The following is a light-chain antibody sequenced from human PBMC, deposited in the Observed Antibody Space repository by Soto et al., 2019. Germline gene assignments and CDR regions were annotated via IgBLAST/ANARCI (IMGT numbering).Light chain of an antibody. CDR3: QTWGAGFSVV. CDR1: SGHSSYA. CDR2: VNTDGSH. Sequence: QYVLTQSPSASASLGASVKLTCTLSSGHSSYAIAWHQQQPEKGPRYLMKVNTDGSHNKGDGIPDRFSGSSSGAERYLTISSLQSEDEADYYCQTWGAGFSVVFGGGTTLPVL. V-gene: IGLV4-69*01. J-gene: IGLJ2*01.